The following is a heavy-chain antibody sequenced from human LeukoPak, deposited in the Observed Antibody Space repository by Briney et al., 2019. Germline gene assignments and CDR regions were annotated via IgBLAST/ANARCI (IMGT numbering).Heavy chain of an antibody. CDR1: GYSFTSYW. Sequence: GESLKISCKGSGYSFTSYWIGWVRQMPGKGLEWMGIIYPGDSDTRYSPSFQGQVTISADKSTSTAYLQWSSLKASDTAMYYCARALLYCTNGVCYRGYFDYWGQGTLVTVSS. D-gene: IGHD2-8*01. CDR3: ARALLYCTNGVCYRGYFDY. J-gene: IGHJ4*02. CDR2: IYPGDSDT. V-gene: IGHV5-51*01.